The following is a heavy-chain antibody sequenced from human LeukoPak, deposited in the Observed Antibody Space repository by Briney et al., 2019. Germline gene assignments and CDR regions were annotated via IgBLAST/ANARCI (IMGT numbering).Heavy chain of an antibody. Sequence: SETLSLTCTVSGYSISSGYYWGWIRQPPGQGLEWIGSIYHSGSTYYNPSLKSRVTISVDTSKNQFSLKLSSVTAADTAVYYCARVLVDTAMVTGEFDYWGQGTLVTVSS. D-gene: IGHD5-18*01. J-gene: IGHJ4*02. CDR1: GYSISSGYY. CDR2: IYHSGST. V-gene: IGHV4-38-2*02. CDR3: ARVLVDTAMVTGEFDY.